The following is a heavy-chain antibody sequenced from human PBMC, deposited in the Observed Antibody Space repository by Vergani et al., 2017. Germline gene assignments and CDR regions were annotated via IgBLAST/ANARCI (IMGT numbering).Heavy chain of an antibody. D-gene: IGHD3-3*01. CDR1: GGTFSSYA. CDR2: IIPIFGTA. V-gene: IGHV1-69*01. J-gene: IGHJ6*03. Sequence: QVQLVQSGAEVKKPGSSVKVPCKASGGTFSSYAISWVRQAPGQGLEWMGGIIPIFGTANYAQQFQGRVTITADESTSTADMEVSSLRSEDTAVYYCARDNYDVWSGYYREGIGYYYYXMDVWGKGSTVTVSS. CDR3: ARDNYDVWSGYYREGIGYYYYXMDV.